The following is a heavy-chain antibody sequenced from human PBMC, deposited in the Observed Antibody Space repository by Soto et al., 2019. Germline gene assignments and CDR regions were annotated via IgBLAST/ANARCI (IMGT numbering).Heavy chain of an antibody. Sequence: SETLSLTCTVSGGSISSSSYYWGWIRQPPGKGLEWIGSIYYSGSTYYNPSLKSRFTISRDNSKNTLYLQMNSLRAEDTAVYYCARDHDTSIAARPGDYWGQGTLVTVSS. J-gene: IGHJ4*02. V-gene: IGHV4-39*02. D-gene: IGHD6-6*01. CDR1: GGSISSSSYY. CDR2: IYYSGST. CDR3: ARDHDTSIAARPGDY.